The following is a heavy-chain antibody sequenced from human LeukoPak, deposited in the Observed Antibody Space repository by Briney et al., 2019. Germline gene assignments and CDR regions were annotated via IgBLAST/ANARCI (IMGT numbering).Heavy chain of an antibody. CDR3: AKESDKSGWYDF. D-gene: IGHD3-22*01. CDR1: EFTLDDYA. V-gene: IGHV3-43*02. Sequence: GGSLRLSCGPSEFTLDDYAMHWVRQTPGKGLKWVSLISGDGGSAFYADSVKGRFTISGDYSTNSLFLHMNSLRTEDTALYYCAKESDKSGWYDFWGQGTLVTVSS. CDR2: ISGDGGSA. J-gene: IGHJ5*01.